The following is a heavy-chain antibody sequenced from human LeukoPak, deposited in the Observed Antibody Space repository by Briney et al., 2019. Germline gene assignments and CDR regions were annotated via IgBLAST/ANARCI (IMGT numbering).Heavy chain of an antibody. V-gene: IGHV3-48*02. CDR1: GFTFNIYS. CDR3: ASLIGIDY. J-gene: IGHJ4*02. Sequence: GGSLRLSCAASGFTFNIYSMNWVRQAPGKGLERVSSISSSASTIYYADSVKGRFTISRDNAKNSLYLQMNSLRDEDTAVYYCASLIGIDYWGQGTLVTVSS. D-gene: IGHD2-21*01. CDR2: ISSSASTI.